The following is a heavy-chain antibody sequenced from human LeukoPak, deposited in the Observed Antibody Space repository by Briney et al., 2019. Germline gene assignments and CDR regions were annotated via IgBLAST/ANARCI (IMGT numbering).Heavy chain of an antibody. CDR3: GSGSYYNEYYFDY. J-gene: IGHJ4*02. V-gene: IGHV3-66*01. CDR2: IYSGGAT. D-gene: IGHD3-10*01. Sequence: GGSLRLSCEASGFTVSSNCMSWVRQAPGKGLEWVSLIYSGGATYYADSVKGRFTISRDNSKNTLYLQMNSLRAEDTAVYYCGSGSYYNEYYFDYWGQGTLVTVSS. CDR1: GFTVSSNC.